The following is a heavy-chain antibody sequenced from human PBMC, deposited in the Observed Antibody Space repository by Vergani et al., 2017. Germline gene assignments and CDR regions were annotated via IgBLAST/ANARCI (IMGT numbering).Heavy chain of an antibody. J-gene: IGHJ4*02. Sequence: VQLVQSGAEVEKPGATVKISCKVSGYTFTDYYMHWAQQAPGKGLEWMGLVDPEDGENIYAEKFQGRVTITADTSTDTAYKERSSLRSEETAGYYWATEVMAPQVAGGFDYWGQGTLVTVSS. D-gene: IGHD6-19*01. CDR2: VDPEDGEN. V-gene: IGHV1-69-2*01. CDR1: GYTFTDYY. CDR3: ATEVMAPQVAGGFDY.